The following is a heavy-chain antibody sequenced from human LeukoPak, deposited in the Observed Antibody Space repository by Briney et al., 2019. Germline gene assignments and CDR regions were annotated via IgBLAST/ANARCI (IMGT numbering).Heavy chain of an antibody. D-gene: IGHD3-10*01. CDR2: ISAYDGNT. V-gene: IGHV1-18*01. CDR1: GYTFTSYG. CDR3: AREGYYGSGSSLEFVDY. Sequence: ASVRVSCKASGYTFTSYGISWVRQAPGQGLEWMGWISAYDGNTNYAQKLQGRVTMTTDTSTSTAYMELRSLRSDDTAVYYCAREGYYGSGSSLEFVDYWGQGTLVTVSS. J-gene: IGHJ4*02.